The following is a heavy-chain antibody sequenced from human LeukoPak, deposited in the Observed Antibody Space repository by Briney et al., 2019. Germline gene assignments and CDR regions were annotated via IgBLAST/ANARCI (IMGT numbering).Heavy chain of an antibody. D-gene: IGHD6-13*01. Sequence: GGSLRLSCAASGFTFSSYGMHWVRQAPGKGLEWVAFIRYDGSNKYYADSVKGRFTISRDNSKNTLYLQMNSLRAEDTAVYYCAKDSSSRYRYYMDVWGKGTTVTVSS. V-gene: IGHV3-30*02. CDR3: AKDSSSRYRYYMDV. CDR1: GFTFSSYG. CDR2: IRYDGSNK. J-gene: IGHJ6*03.